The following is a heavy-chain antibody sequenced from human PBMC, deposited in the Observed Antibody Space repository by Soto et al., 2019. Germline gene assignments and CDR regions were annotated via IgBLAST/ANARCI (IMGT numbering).Heavy chain of an antibody. J-gene: IGHJ4*02. Sequence: QVQLVESGGGVVQPGRSLRLSCAASGFTFSSYAMHWVRQAPGKGLEWVAVISYDGSNKYYADSVKGRFTISRDNSKNTLYLQMNSLRAEDTAVYYCAREILPGLPYYYGSGSYYRAFDYWGQGTLVTVSS. CDR2: ISYDGSNK. V-gene: IGHV3-30-3*01. CDR3: AREILPGLPYYYGSGSYYRAFDY. D-gene: IGHD3-10*01. CDR1: GFTFSSYA.